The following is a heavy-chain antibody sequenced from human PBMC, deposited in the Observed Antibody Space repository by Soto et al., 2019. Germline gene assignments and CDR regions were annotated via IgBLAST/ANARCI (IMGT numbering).Heavy chain of an antibody. CDR3: ARDQGCSGGSCYPDY. V-gene: IGHV1-46*01. CDR2: INPSGGST. CDR1: GYTFTSYY. D-gene: IGHD2-15*01. Sequence: QVQLVQSGAEVKKPGASVKVSCKASGYTFTSYYMHWVRQAPGQGLEWMGIINPSGGSTSYAQKYQGRVTMTRDTSTSTVYMELSSLRSEDTAVYYCARDQGCSGGSCYPDYWGQGTLVTVSS. J-gene: IGHJ4*02.